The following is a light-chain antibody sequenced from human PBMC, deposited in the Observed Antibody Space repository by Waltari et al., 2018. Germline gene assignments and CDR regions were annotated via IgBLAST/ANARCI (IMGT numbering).Light chain of an antibody. V-gene: IGKV3-20*01. J-gene: IGKJ1*01. CDR2: GGS. Sequence: EIVLTQSPGTLSLSPGERATLSCRACQRVSSSYVAWYQQKPGQAPRLPIYGGSSRATGIPDRFSGSGSGTDFTLTISRLEPEDFAVYYCQQYNSQWTFGQGTKVEIK. CDR3: QQYNSQWT. CDR1: QRVSSSY.